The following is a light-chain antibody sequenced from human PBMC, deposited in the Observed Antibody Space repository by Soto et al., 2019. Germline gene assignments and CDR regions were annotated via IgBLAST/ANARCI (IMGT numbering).Light chain of an antibody. CDR1: QSVSTNF. CDR3: QHSGSLSWT. V-gene: IGKV3-20*01. J-gene: IGKJ1*01. Sequence: EIVLTQSPGTLSLSPGERATLSCRASQSVSTNFLAWYQQKPGQDPRPVIYVASSRATGIPDKFSGSGSGTDFTLTISRLELEDFAVYYSQHSGSLSWTCGQGTKVEIK. CDR2: VAS.